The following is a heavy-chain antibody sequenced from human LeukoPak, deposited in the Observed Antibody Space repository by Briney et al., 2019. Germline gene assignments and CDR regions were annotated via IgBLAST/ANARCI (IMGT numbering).Heavy chain of an antibody. CDR1: GFTFSSYA. CDR3: ASALSGSPNY. D-gene: IGHD1-26*01. Sequence: GSSLRLPCAASGFTFSSYAMHWVRHAPGKGLEGVAVISYDGSNKYYADSVKGRFTISRDNSKNTLYLQMNSLRAEDTAVYYCASALSGSPNYWGQGTLVTVSS. J-gene: IGHJ4*02. CDR2: ISYDGSNK. V-gene: IGHV3-30-3*01.